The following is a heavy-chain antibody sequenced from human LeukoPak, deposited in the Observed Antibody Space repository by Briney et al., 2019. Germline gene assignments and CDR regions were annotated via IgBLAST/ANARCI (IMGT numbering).Heavy chain of an antibody. J-gene: IGHJ6*03. CDR1: GYTLTELS. V-gene: IGHV1-24*01. CDR2: FDPEDGET. Sequence: ASVKVSCKVSGYTLTELSMHWVRQAPGKGLEWVGGFDPEDGETIYAQKFQGRVTMTEDTSTDTAYMELSSLRSEDTAVYYCATSRRYCSSTSCYPHAYYYYMDVWGKGTTVTVSS. CDR3: ATSRRYCSSTSCYPHAYYYYMDV. D-gene: IGHD2-2*01.